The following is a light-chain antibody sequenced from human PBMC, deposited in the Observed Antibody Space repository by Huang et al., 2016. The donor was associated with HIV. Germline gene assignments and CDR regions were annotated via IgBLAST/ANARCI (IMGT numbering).Light chain of an antibody. V-gene: IGKV3-15*01. CDR2: GAS. CDR3: QQYNNWPFT. CDR1: HMISRQ. J-gene: IGKJ3*01. Sequence: GERAPCSLRARHMISRQVAWYQHKPCQAPRLLIYGASTRATGIPARFSGSGSGTEFTLTISSLQSEDFAVYYCQQYNNWPFTFGPGTRVDIK.